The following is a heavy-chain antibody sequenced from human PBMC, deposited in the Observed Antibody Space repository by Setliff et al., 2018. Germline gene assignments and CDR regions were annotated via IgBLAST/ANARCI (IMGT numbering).Heavy chain of an antibody. Sequence: GASVKVSCKASGYTFTSYGISWVRQAPGQGLEWMGWISTYNGDTDYAQKFQGRVTMTTDTSTSTAYMELRSLRSDDTAVYYCARVWGDAFEIWGQGTMVTVSS. CDR1: GYTFTSYG. V-gene: IGHV1-18*01. CDR2: ISTYNGDT. CDR3: ARVWGDAFEI. D-gene: IGHD7-27*01. J-gene: IGHJ3*02.